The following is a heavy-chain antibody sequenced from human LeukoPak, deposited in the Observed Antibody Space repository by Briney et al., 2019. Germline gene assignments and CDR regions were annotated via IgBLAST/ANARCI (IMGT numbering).Heavy chain of an antibody. Sequence: PGGSLRLSCAASGFTFSSYAMSWVRQAPGKGLEWVSAISGSGGSTYYADSVKGRFTISRDNSKNTLYLQMNSLIAEDTAVYYCAKDYSSSWYPYYFDYWGQGTLVTVPS. D-gene: IGHD6-13*01. CDR3: AKDYSSSWYPYYFDY. J-gene: IGHJ4*02. CDR2: ISGSGGST. CDR1: GFTFSSYA. V-gene: IGHV3-23*01.